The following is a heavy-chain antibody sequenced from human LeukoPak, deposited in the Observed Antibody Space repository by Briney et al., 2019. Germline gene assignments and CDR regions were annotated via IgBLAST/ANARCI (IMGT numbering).Heavy chain of an antibody. CDR1: GFTFSDHY. CDR2: TRTKAKDYTT. J-gene: IGHJ6*02. CDR3: ARGPTVTFNYHYGMDV. V-gene: IGHV3-72*01. Sequence: GGSLRLSCATSGFTFSDHYMDWVRQAPGKGLEWVARTRTKAKDYTTEYAASVKGRFTVSRDESMHSLYLQMNSLKTEDTAVYYYARGPTVTFNYHYGMDVWGQGTTVTVSS. D-gene: IGHD4-17*01.